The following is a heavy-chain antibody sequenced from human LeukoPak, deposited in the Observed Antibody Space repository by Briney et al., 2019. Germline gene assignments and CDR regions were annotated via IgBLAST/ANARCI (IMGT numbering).Heavy chain of an antibody. CDR3: ARALRGSYCSAFDY. CDR1: GFTFSSYW. J-gene: IGHJ4*02. Sequence: GGSLRLSCAASGFTFSSYWMSWVRQAPGKGLEWVANIKQDGSEKYYVDSVKGRFTISRDNAKNSLYLQMNSLRAEDTAVYYCARALRGSYCSAFDYWGQGTLVTVSS. V-gene: IGHV3-7*01. D-gene: IGHD1-26*01. CDR2: IKQDGSEK.